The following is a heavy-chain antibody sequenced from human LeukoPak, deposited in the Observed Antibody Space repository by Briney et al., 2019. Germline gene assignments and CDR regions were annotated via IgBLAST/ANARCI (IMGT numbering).Heavy chain of an antibody. CDR2: IRSKAYGGTT. CDR1: GFTFGDYA. Sequence: GGSLRLSCTASGFTFGDYAMSWFRQAPGKGLEWVGFIRSKAYGGTTEYAASVKGRFTISRDDSKSIAYLQMNSLKTEDTAVYYCTRDLGRAAAGTWGYWGQGTLVTVSS. D-gene: IGHD6-13*01. J-gene: IGHJ4*02. CDR3: TRDLGRAAAGTWGY. V-gene: IGHV3-49*03.